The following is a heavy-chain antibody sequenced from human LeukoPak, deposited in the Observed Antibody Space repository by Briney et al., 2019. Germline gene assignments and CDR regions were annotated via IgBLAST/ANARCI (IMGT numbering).Heavy chain of an antibody. J-gene: IGHJ5*02. D-gene: IGHD3-16*01. Sequence: GGSLRLSCAASGFTFSSYGMHWVRQAPGKGLEWVAVISYDGSNKYYADSVKGRLTISRDNSKNTLYLQMNSLRAEDTAVYYCAKVQQNAELRENWFDPWGQGTLVTVSS. CDR3: AKVQQNAELRENWFDP. CDR1: GFTFSSYG. V-gene: IGHV3-30*18. CDR2: ISYDGSNK.